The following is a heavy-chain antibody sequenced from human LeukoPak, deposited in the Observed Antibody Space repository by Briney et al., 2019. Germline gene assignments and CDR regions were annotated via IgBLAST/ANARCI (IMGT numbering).Heavy chain of an antibody. CDR2: INPSDGST. D-gene: IGHD6-13*01. V-gene: IGHV1-46*01. CDR1: GYTFTSYY. Sequence: ASVKVSCKASGYTFTSYYMHWVRQAPGQGLEWMGIINPSDGSTNYAQKFQGRVTMTRDMSTSTVYMELSSLRSEDTAVYYCARETPDSSSWTAFDYWGQGTLVTVSS. CDR3: ARETPDSSSWTAFDY. J-gene: IGHJ4*02.